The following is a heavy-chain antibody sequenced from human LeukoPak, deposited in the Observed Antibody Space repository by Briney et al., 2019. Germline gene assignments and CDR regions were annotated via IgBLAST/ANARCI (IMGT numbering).Heavy chain of an antibody. V-gene: IGHV3-21*01. Sequence: GGSLRLSCAASGFTFSSYSMNWVRQAPGKGLEWVSSISSSSSYIYYADSVKGRFTISRDNAKNSLYLQMNSLRAEDTAVHYCARDLYCSGGSCYSLDNAFDIWGQGTMVTVSS. CDR2: ISSSSSYI. CDR3: ARDLYCSGGSCYSLDNAFDI. CDR1: GFTFSSYS. D-gene: IGHD2-15*01. J-gene: IGHJ3*02.